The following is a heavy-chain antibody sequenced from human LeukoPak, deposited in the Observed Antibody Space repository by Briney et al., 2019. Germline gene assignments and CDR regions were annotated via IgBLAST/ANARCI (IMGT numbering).Heavy chain of an antibody. D-gene: IGHD6-6*01. J-gene: IGHJ4*02. V-gene: IGHV3-30*18. CDR2: ISYDGSDK. Sequence: PGRSLRLSCAASGFTFTNYGIHWVRQAPGKGLEWVALISYDGSDKYYADSVKGRFTISRDNSKNTLYLQMNSLRAEDTAVYYCAKDRMAARGGYYFDYWGQGTLVTVSS. CDR1: GFTFTNYG. CDR3: AKDRMAARGGYYFDY.